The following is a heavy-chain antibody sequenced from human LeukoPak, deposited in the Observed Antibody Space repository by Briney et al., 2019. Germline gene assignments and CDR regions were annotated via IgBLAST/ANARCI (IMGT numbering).Heavy chain of an antibody. CDR3: ATAQPRGPYYDFWSGYYIGRYYYYMDV. D-gene: IGHD3-3*01. CDR1: GFTVSSNY. V-gene: IGHV3-53*01. Sequence: GGSLRLSCAASGFTVSSNYMSWVRQAPGKGLEWVSVIYSGGSTYYADSVKGRFTISRDNSKNTLYLQMNSLRAEDTAVYYCATAQPRGPYYDFWSGYYIGRYYYYMDVWGKGTTVTVSS. CDR2: IYSGGST. J-gene: IGHJ6*03.